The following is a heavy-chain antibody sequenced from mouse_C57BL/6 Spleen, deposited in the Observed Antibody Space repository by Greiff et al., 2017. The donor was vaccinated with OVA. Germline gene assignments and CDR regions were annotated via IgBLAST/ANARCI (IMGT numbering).Heavy chain of an antibody. D-gene: IGHD1-1*01. Sequence: VQLQQSGAELVRPGASVTLSCKASGYTFTDYEMHWVKQTPVHGLEWIGAIDPETGGTAYNQKFKGKAILTADKSSSTAYMELRSLTSEDSAVYYCTKSLITTVVATPFAYGGQGTLGTVSA. J-gene: IGHJ3*01. V-gene: IGHV1-15*01. CDR1: GYTFTDYE. CDR2: IDPETGGT. CDR3: TKSLITTVVATPFAY.